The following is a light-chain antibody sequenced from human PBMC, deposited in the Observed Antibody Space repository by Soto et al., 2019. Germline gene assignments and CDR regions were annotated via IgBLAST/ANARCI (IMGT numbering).Light chain of an antibody. V-gene: IGKV3-11*01. CDR3: RVRSKWLVT. CDR1: QSVSSY. J-gene: IGKJ5*01. CDR2: DAS. Sequence: EIVLTQTLATLSWKQGERSTRSCRASQSVSSYLAWYQQKPVQAPRLFIYDASSRATGIPARFSGSGSGTDFTHAFSSLVPEDFAVYYCRVRSKWLVTVCQGTRLEIK.